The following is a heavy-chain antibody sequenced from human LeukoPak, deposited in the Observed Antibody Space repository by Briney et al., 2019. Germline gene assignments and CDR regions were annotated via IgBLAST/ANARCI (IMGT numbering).Heavy chain of an antibody. CDR2: IYYSGST. CDR3: AKDILTGYGSLWR. D-gene: IGHD3-9*01. CDR1: GGSISSSSYY. Sequence: SETLSLTCTVSGGSISSSSYYWGWIRQPPGKGLEWIGNIYYSGSTYYNPSLKSRVTISVDTPKNQFSLKLSSVTAADTAVYYCAKDILTGYGSLWRWGQGTLVSVSS. V-gene: IGHV4-39*02. J-gene: IGHJ4*02.